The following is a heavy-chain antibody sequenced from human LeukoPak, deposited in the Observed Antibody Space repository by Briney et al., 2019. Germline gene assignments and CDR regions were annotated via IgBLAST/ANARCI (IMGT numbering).Heavy chain of an antibody. Sequence: GGSLRLSCAASGFTFTNAWMNWVRQAPGKGLEWVGRIKSKADGETIDYAAPVKGRFTFSRDDSKNMLYLQINSLKSEDTAVYYCSTLTSRGLSDSWGQGTLVTVSS. J-gene: IGHJ4*02. CDR2: IKSKADGETI. V-gene: IGHV3-15*07. D-gene: IGHD1-20*01. CDR3: STLTSRGLSDS. CDR1: GFTFTNAW.